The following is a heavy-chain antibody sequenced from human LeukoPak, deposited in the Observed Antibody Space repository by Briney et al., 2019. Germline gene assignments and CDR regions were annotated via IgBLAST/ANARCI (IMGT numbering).Heavy chain of an antibody. CDR2: IIPILGIA. CDR1: GGTFSSYA. V-gene: IGHV1-69*04. CDR3: ARDRYSYGYAFDI. Sequence: SVKVSCKASGGTFSSYAISWVRQAPGQGLEWMGRIIPILGIANYAQKFQGRVTITADKSTSTAYMELSSLRSEDTAVYYCARDRYSYGYAFDIWGQGTMVTVSS. D-gene: IGHD5-18*01. J-gene: IGHJ3*02.